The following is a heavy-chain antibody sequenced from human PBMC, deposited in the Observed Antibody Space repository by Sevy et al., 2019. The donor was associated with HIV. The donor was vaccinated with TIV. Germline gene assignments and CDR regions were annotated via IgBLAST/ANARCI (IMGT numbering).Heavy chain of an antibody. CDR3: AARMYGGQSGLDN. Sequence: GGSLRLSCTASGFIFSDYYMSWIRQAPGKGLEWISYITSSGNTTYKADSVKGRFTISRDNAKKSLYLQMNSLRADDTAVYYCAARMYGGQSGLDNWGQGTLVTVSS. CDR2: ITSSGNTT. D-gene: IGHD4-17*01. J-gene: IGHJ4*02. CDR1: GFIFSDYY. V-gene: IGHV3-11*01.